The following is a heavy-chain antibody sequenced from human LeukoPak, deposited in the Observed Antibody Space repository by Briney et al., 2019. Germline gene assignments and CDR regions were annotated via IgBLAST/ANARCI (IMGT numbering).Heavy chain of an antibody. Sequence: HPGRSLRLSCAASGFTFSSYAMHWVRQAPGKGLEWVAVISYDGSNKYYADSVKGRFTISRDNSKNTLYLQMNSLRAEDTAVYYCAKNRASIVGATDHWGQGTLVTVSS. CDR3: AKNRASIVGATDH. V-gene: IGHV3-30-3*02. J-gene: IGHJ4*02. D-gene: IGHD1-26*01. CDR1: GFTFSSYA. CDR2: ISYDGSNK.